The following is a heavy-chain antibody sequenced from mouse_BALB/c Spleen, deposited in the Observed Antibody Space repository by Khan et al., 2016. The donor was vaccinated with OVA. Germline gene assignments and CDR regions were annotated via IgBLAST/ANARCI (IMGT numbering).Heavy chain of an antibody. CDR2: INTYTGEP. Sequence: QIQLVQSGPEVKKPGETVKISCKASGYTFTNFGMNWVRQAPGKGLKWMGWINTYTGEPTYNHDFTGRFAFSLETSANTAYLQLNNLKNVDTSTYFCGRYGYSGTIDSWGQGTTVTVSS. D-gene: IGHD1-1*02. CDR1: GYTFTNFG. V-gene: IGHV9-3-1*01. CDR3: GRYGYSGTIDS. J-gene: IGHJ4*01.